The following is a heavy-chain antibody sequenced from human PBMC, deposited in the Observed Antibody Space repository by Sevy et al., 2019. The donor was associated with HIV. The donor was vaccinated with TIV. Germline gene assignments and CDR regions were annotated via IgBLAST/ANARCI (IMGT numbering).Heavy chain of an antibody. CDR3: AREAAMGRAGFDY. V-gene: IGHV4-59*01. Sequence: SETLTLTCTVSGGSISSYYWSWIRQPPGKGLEWIGYIYYSGSTNYNPSLKSRVTISVDTSKNQFSLKLSSVTAADTAVYYCAREAAMGRAGFDYWGQGTLVTVSS. CDR1: GGSISSYY. CDR2: IYYSGST. J-gene: IGHJ4*02. D-gene: IGHD2-2*01.